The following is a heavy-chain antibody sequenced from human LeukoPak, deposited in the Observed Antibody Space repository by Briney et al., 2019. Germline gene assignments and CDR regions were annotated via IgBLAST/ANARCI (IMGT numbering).Heavy chain of an antibody. CDR1: GGSISSSSYY. CDR2: IYYSGST. V-gene: IGHV4-39*01. CDR3: ARLKGYDFWSGYYIDY. J-gene: IGHJ4*02. Sequence: SETLSLTCTVSGGSISSSSYYWGWIRQPPGKGLEWIGSIYYSGSTYYNPSLKSRVTISVDTSKNQFSLKLSSVTAADTAVYYCARLKGYDFWSGYYIDYWGQGTLVTVSS. D-gene: IGHD3-3*01.